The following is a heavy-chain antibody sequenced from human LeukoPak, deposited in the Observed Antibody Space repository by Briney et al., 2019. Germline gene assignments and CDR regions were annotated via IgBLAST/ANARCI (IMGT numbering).Heavy chain of an antibody. J-gene: IGHJ4*02. CDR1: GFTVSSNY. Sequence: PGGSLRLSCAASGFTVSSNYMSWVRQAPGKGLEWVSAISGSGGSTYYADSVKGRFTISRDNSKNTLYLQMNSLRAEDTAVYYCAKDQGVFDRGNFDYWGQGTLVTVSS. CDR3: AKDQGVFDRGNFDY. CDR2: ISGSGGST. V-gene: IGHV3-23*01.